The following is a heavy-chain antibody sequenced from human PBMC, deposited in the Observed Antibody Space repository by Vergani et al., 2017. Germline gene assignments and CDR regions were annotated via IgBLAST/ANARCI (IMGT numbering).Heavy chain of an antibody. V-gene: IGHV3-30*18. Sequence: QVQLVESGGGVVQTGGSLRLSCAASGFTFSSYGMHWVRQAPGKGLEWVAVISYDGSNKYYADSVKGRFTISRDNSKNTLYLQMNSLRAEDTAVYYCAKAYGDYALDYWGQGTLVTVSS. D-gene: IGHD4-17*01. J-gene: IGHJ4*02. CDR3: AKAYGDYALDY. CDR2: ISYDGSNK. CDR1: GFTFSSYG.